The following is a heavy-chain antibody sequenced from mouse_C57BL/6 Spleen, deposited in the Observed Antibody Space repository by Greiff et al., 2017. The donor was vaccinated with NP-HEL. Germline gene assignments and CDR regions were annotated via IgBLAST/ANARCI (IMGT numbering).Heavy chain of an antibody. CDR2: IYPGSGNT. V-gene: IGHV1-76*01. J-gene: IGHJ3*01. Sequence: VQLQQSGAELVRPGASVKLSCKASGYTFTDYYINWVKQRPGQGLEWIARIYPGSGNTYYNEKFKGKATLTAEKSSSTAYMQLSSLTSEDSAVYFCARSGSNYVGWFAYWGQGTLVTVSA. CDR3: ARSGSNYVGWFAY. D-gene: IGHD2-5*01. CDR1: GYTFTDYY.